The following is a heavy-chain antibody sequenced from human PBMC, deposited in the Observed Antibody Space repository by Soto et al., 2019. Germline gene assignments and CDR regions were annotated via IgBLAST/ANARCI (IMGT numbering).Heavy chain of an antibody. CDR1: GFTFSSYG. CDR2: ISYDGSNK. CDR3: AKGTYYDFWSGYYYFDY. V-gene: IGHV3-30*18. D-gene: IGHD3-3*01. Sequence: SGGSLRLSCAASGFTFSSYGMHWVRQAPGKGLEWVAVISYDGSNKYYADSVKGRFTISRDNSKNTLYLQTNSLRAEDTAVYYCAKGTYYDFWSGYYYFDYWGQGTLVTVSS. J-gene: IGHJ4*02.